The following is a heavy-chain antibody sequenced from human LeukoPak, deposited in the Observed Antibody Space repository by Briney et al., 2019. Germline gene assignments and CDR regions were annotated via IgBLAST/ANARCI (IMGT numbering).Heavy chain of an antibody. Sequence: GGSLRLSCAASGFTFSRYAMSGVRQAPGKGLEGGSALSGSGGSTYYTDSVQGRFTISRDNSKTTLYLQMNSLRAEDTAVYYCAKDSLVTGSFDIWGQGTMVTVSS. CDR2: LSGSGGST. CDR1: GFTFSRYA. D-gene: IGHD2-21*02. V-gene: IGHV3-23*01. J-gene: IGHJ3*02. CDR3: AKDSLVTGSFDI.